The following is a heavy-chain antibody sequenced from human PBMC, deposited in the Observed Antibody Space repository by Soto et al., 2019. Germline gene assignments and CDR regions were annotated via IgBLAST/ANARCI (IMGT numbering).Heavy chain of an antibody. CDR2: INHSGST. D-gene: IGHD7-27*01. V-gene: IGHV4-34*01. CDR3: ARGWGRIFDD. J-gene: IGHJ4*02. Sequence: QVRLQQWGAGLLKPSETLSLTCAVYGGSFSGYYWNWIRQPPGKGLEWIGEINHSGSTNYNPSLKSRVTLSVDTSKNQFSLKLSSVTAADTAVYYFARGWGRIFDDWGQGTLVTVSS. CDR1: GGSFSGYY.